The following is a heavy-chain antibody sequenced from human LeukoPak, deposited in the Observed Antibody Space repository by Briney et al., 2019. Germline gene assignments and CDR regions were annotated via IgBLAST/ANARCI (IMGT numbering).Heavy chain of an antibody. V-gene: IGHV3-66*04. CDR2: IYSGGST. J-gene: IGHJ2*01. Sequence: GGSLRLSCAASGFTVSNNYMRWDRQAPGKGLEWVSLIYSGGSTYYADSVKGRFIISRDNSNNTVEVQLNSLRDEDTAVYYCARPAGVDGWSSWSFDLWGRGTLVIVSS. CDR1: GFTVSNNY. D-gene: IGHD5-24*01. CDR3: ARPAGVDGWSSWSFDL.